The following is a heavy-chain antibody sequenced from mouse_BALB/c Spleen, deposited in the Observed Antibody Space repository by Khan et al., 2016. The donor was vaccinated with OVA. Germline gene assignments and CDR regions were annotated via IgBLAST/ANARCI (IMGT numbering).Heavy chain of an antibody. D-gene: IGHD2-1*01. CDR2: INTYTGEP. CDR3: ARSNGNYWFAY. J-gene: IGHJ3*01. Sequence: QVQLKQSGPELKKPGETVKISCKASGYTLTNYGMNWVKQAPGKGLKWMGWINTYTGEPTFAEDFKGRIAFSLETSASTAYLQINNLKNEDTATXCCARSNGNYWFAYWGHGTLVTVSA. CDR1: GYTLTNYG. V-gene: IGHV9-3-1*01.